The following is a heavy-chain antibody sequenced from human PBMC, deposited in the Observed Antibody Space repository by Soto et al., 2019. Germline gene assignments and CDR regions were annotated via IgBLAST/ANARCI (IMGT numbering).Heavy chain of an antibody. CDR3: ARLWPAASPDY. CDR2: IYYSGTT. Sequence: QLQLQESGPRLVKPSETLSLTCTVSGGSISSNSYYWGWIRQPPGKGLEWIGSIYYSGTTFYNPSLKSRATISVDTSKNQLSLKLRSVTAADTAVYYCARLWPAASPDYWGRGTLVTVSS. D-gene: IGHD6-25*01. V-gene: IGHV4-39*01. CDR1: GGSISSNSYY. J-gene: IGHJ4*02.